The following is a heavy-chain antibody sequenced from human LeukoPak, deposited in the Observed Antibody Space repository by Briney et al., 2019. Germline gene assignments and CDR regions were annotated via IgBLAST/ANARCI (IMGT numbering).Heavy chain of an antibody. J-gene: IGHJ4*02. CDR3: ARGPLGYCSSSSCHGPDY. Sequence: SETLSLTCAVYGDSFSGFYWSWIRQPPGKGLEWIGEINHSGSTNYNPSLKSRVTISADTSKNQFSLRLSSVTAADTAVYYCARGPLGYCSSSSCHGPDYWGQGTLVTVPS. V-gene: IGHV4-34*01. CDR2: INHSGST. D-gene: IGHD2-2*01. CDR1: GDSFSGFY.